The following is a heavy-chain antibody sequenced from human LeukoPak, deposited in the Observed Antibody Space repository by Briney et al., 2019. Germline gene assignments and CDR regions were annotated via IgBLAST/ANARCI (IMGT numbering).Heavy chain of an antibody. D-gene: IGHD3-3*01. J-gene: IGHJ5*02. V-gene: IGHV4-34*01. CDR2: INHSGST. CDR3: ARVATIFGVVTPWFDP. Sequence: SETLSLTCAVYGGSCSGCYWSWIRQPPGKGLEWIGEINHSGSTNYNPSLKSRVTISVDTSKNQFSLKLSSVTAADTAVYYCARVATIFGVVTPWFDPWGQGTLVTVSS. CDR1: GGSCSGCY.